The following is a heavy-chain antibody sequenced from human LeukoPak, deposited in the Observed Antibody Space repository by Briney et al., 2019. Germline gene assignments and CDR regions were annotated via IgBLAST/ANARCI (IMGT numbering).Heavy chain of an antibody. CDR2: ISYSSSTI. CDR3: ARVSESEWSFDL. J-gene: IGHJ2*01. D-gene: IGHD1-14*01. V-gene: IGHV3-48*04. CDR1: GFTFSSYS. Sequence: PGGSLRLSCAASGFTFSSYSMNWARQAPGKGLEWVSYISYSSSTIYYADSVKGRFTVSRDNAKNSLYLQMNSLRAEDTAVYYCARVSESEWSFDLWGRGTLVTVSS.